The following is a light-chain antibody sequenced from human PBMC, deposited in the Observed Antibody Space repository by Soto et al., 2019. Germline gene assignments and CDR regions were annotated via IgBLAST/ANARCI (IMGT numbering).Light chain of an antibody. Sequence: DLPMTQSPSSLSASVGDRVTISCRASQTISFYLNWYQQKPGKAHKVLIYAASNLQSGVPSRFSGSGSGTEFTLTISSLQPEDFATYYCQQSYSIPITFGQGTRLEIK. J-gene: IGKJ5*01. CDR3: QQSYSIPIT. V-gene: IGKV1-39*01. CDR1: QTISFY. CDR2: AAS.